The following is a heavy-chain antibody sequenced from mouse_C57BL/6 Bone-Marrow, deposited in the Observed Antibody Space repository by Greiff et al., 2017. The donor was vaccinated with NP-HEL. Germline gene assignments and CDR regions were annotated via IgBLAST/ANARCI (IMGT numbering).Heavy chain of an antibody. D-gene: IGHD2-5*01. Sequence: VKLQESGPELVKPGASVKISCKASGYAFSSSWMNWVKQRPGKGLEWIGRIYPGDGDTNYNGKFKGKATLTADKSSSTAYMQLSSLTSEDSAVYFCARYPYYSNYWYFDVWGTGTTVTVSS. CDR2: IYPGDGDT. CDR1: GYAFSSSW. CDR3: ARYPYYSNYWYFDV. J-gene: IGHJ1*03. V-gene: IGHV1-82*01.